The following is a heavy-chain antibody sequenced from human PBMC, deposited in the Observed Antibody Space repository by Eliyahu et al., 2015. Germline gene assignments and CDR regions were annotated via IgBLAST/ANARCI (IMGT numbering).Heavy chain of an antibody. Sequence: EVQLVESGGGXVKPGGSLXXSCAASGFXFSSYSMNWVRQAPGKGLEWVSSISSSSSYIYYADSVKGRFTISRDNAKNSLYLQMNSLRAEDTAVYYCARGPNYDSSGYGPWGQGTLVTVSS. CDR1: GFXFSSYS. D-gene: IGHD3-22*01. CDR2: ISSSSSYI. J-gene: IGHJ5*02. CDR3: ARGPNYDSSGYGP. V-gene: IGHV3-21*01.